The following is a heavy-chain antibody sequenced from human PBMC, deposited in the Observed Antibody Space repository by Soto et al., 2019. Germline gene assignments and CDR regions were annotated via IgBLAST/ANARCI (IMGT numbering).Heavy chain of an antibody. Sequence: GGSLRLSCAASGFTFSNAWMNWVRQAPGKGLEWVGRIKSKTDGGTTDYAAPVKGRFTISRDDSKNTLYLQMNSLKTEDTAVYYCTTRPTPVVAAPSHYYYYGMDVWGQGTTVTVSS. D-gene: IGHD2-15*01. CDR1: GFTFSNAW. V-gene: IGHV3-15*07. CDR2: IKSKTDGGTT. CDR3: TTRPTPVVAAPSHYYYYGMDV. J-gene: IGHJ6*02.